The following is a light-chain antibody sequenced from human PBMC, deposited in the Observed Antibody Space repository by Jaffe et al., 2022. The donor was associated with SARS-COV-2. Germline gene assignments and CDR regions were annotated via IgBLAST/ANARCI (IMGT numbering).Light chain of an antibody. CDR2: LEGSGTY. V-gene: IGLV4-60*03. Sequence: QPVLTQSSSASASLGSSVKLTCTLSSGHSSNIIAWHQQQPGKAPRYLMKLEGSGTYNKGSGVPDRFSGSSSGADRYLAISNLQSEDEADYYCETWDRTTRVFGGGTKLTVL. J-gene: IGLJ3*02. CDR3: ETWDRTTRV. CDR1: SGHSSNI.